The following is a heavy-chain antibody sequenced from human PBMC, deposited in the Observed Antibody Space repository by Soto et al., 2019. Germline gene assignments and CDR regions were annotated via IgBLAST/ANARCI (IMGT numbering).Heavy chain of an antibody. CDR3: ARAELYDFWSAPAPGYFDL. CDR1: GYTFTSYG. Sequence: GASVKVSCKASGYTFTSYGISWVRQAPGQGLEWMGWISAYNGNTNYAQKLQGRVTMTTDTSTSTAYMELRSLRSDDTAVYYCARAELYDFWSAPAPGYFDLWGRGTLVTVSS. D-gene: IGHD3-3*01. V-gene: IGHV1-18*01. CDR2: ISAYNGNT. J-gene: IGHJ2*01.